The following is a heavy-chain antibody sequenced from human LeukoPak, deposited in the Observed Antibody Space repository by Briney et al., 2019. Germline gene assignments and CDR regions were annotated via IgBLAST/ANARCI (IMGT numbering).Heavy chain of an antibody. CDR3: ARDPSTSHFDY. CDR2: IYYSGST. CDR1: GGSISSYY. V-gene: IGHV4-59*01. D-gene: IGHD2-2*01. J-gene: IGHJ4*02. Sequence: PSETLSLTCTVSGGSISSYYWSCIRQPPGNGLEWIGYIYYSGSTNYNPSLKSRVTISVDTSKNQFSLKLSSVTAADTAVYYCARDPSTSHFDYWGQGALVTVSS.